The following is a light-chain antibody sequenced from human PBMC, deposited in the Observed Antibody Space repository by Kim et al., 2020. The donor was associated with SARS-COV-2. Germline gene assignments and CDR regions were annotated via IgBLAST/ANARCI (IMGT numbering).Light chain of an antibody. CDR1: SSNIGAGYD. CDR3: QSYDSSLSGVI. V-gene: IGLV1-40*01. Sequence: QSVLTQPPSVSWAPGQRVTISCTGSSSNIGAGYDVHWYQQLPGTAPKLLIYGHSNRPSGVPDRFSGSKSGTSASLAITGLQAEDEADYYCQSYDSSLSGVIFGGGTKLTVL. CDR2: GHS. J-gene: IGLJ2*01.